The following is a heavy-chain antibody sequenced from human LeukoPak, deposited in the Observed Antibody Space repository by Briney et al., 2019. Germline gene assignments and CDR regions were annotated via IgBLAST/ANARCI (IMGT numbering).Heavy chain of an antibody. CDR1: GFTFSSYA. Sequence: PGGSLRLSCAASGFTFSSYAMSWVRQAPGKGLEWVSAISGSGGSIYYADSVKGRFTISRDNSKNTLYLQMNSLRAEDTAVYYCAKDMLAARPWAYYYYMDVWGKGTTVTVSS. V-gene: IGHV3-23*01. CDR2: ISGSGGSI. J-gene: IGHJ6*03. D-gene: IGHD6-6*01. CDR3: AKDMLAARPWAYYYYMDV.